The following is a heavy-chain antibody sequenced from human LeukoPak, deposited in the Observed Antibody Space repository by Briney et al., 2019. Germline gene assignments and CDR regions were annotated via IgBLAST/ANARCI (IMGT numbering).Heavy chain of an antibody. CDR1: GGTFSSYA. D-gene: IGHD1-14*01. Sequence: SVKVSCKASGGTFSSYAISWVRQAPGQGLEWMGRIIPIFGTANYAQKFQGRVTITTDESTSTTYMELSSLRSEDTAVYYCARTGNGEYFQHWGQGTLVTVSS. V-gene: IGHV1-69*05. J-gene: IGHJ1*01. CDR2: IIPIFGTA. CDR3: ARTGNGEYFQH.